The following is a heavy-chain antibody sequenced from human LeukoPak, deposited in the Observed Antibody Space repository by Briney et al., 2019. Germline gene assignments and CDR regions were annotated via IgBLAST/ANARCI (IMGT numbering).Heavy chain of an antibody. V-gene: IGHV1-2*02. J-gene: IGHJ4*02. CDR1: VYTFTAYY. CDR2: INPNSGGT. D-gene: IGHD3-3*01. Sequence: ASVKVSCTASVYTFTAYYMHWVRQAPGQGLEWMGWINPNSGGTNYAQRFQGRVTMTRDTSISTAYMELSRLRSDDTAVYYCASTPYYDFWSGSLYYFDYWGQGTLVTVSS. CDR3: ASTPYYDFWSGSLYYFDY.